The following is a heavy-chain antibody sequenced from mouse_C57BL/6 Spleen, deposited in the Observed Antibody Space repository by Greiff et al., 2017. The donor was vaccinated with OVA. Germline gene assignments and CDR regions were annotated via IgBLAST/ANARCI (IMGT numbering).Heavy chain of an antibody. D-gene: IGHD1-1*01. J-gene: IGHJ2*01. CDR3: ARGYYGSNY. V-gene: IGHV1-61*01. CDR2: IYPSDSET. Sequence: QVQLQQPGAELVRPGSSVKLSCKASGYTFTSYWMEWVKQRPGQGLEWIGNIYPSDSETHYNQKFKDKATLTVDKSSSTAYMQLSSLTSEDSAVYYCARGYYGSNYWGQGTTLTVSS. CDR1: GYTFTSYW.